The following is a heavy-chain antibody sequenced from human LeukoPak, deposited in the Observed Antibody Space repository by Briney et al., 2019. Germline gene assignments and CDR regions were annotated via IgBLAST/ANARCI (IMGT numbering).Heavy chain of an antibody. J-gene: IGHJ3*02. V-gene: IGHV3-21*01. CDR1: GFTFSSYS. Sequence: GGSLRLSCAASGFTFSSYSMNWVRQAPGKGLEWVSSISISRSYIYYADSVKGRFTISRDNAKNSLYLQMNSLRAEDTAVYYCARVAPWSYPHDAFDIWGQGTLVTVSS. CDR3: ARVAPWSYPHDAFDI. CDR2: ISISRSYI. D-gene: IGHD1-26*01.